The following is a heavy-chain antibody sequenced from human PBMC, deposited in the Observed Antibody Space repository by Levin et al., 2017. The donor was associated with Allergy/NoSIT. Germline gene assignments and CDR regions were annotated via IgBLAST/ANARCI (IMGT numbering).Heavy chain of an antibody. J-gene: IGHJ6*02. CDR1: GFTFRDYS. Sequence: GGSLRLTCAASGFTFRDYSMNWVRQAPGKGLEWVSYISSSSSAIYYADSVKGRFTISRDNAKNSLSLQMNSLRDEDTAVYYCARTELSLGWTYHGMDVWGPGTTVSVSS. V-gene: IGHV3-48*02. D-gene: IGHD3/OR15-3a*01. CDR3: ARTELSLGWTYHGMDV. CDR2: ISSSSSAI.